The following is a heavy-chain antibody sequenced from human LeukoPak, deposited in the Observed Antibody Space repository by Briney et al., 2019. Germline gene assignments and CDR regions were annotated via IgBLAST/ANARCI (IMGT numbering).Heavy chain of an antibody. D-gene: IGHD6-19*01. V-gene: IGHV3-66*01. J-gene: IGHJ6*02. CDR3: ARDDVSAGNPSYYYYGMDV. CDR1: GFTVSSNY. CDR2: IYSGGST. Sequence: GGSLRLSCAASGFTVSSNYMSWVRQAPGKGLEWVSVIYSGGSTYYADSVKGRFTISRDNSKNTLYLQMNSLRAEDTAVYYCARDDVSAGNPSYYYYGMDVWGQGTTVTVFS.